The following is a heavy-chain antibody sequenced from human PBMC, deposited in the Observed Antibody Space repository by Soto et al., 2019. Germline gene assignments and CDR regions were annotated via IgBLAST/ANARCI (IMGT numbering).Heavy chain of an antibody. CDR2: IYYSGST. CDR1: GGSISSGGYY. D-gene: IGHD3-16*01. J-gene: IGHJ4*02. Sequence: SETLSLTCTVSGGSISSGGYYWSWIRQHPGKGLEWIGDIYYSGSTYYNPSLKSRVTISVDTSKNQFSLKLNSVTAADTAVYYCARGSWAVRFNYWGQGTPVTVSS. CDR3: ARGSWAVRFNY. V-gene: IGHV4-31*03.